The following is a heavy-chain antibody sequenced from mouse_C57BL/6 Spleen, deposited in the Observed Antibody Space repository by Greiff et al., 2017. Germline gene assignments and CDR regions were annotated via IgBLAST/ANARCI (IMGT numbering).Heavy chain of an antibody. CDR2: INPNNGGT. CDR3: ARVGPYYFDY. CDR1: GYTFTDYN. D-gene: IGHD4-1*01. J-gene: IGHJ2*01. V-gene: IGHV1-22*01. Sequence: VQLQQSGPELVKPGASVKMSCKASGYTFTDYNMHWVKQSHGKSLEWIGNINPNNGGTSYNQKFKGKATLTVNKSSSTAYMELRSLTSADSAVYYCARVGPYYFDYWGQGTTLTVSS.